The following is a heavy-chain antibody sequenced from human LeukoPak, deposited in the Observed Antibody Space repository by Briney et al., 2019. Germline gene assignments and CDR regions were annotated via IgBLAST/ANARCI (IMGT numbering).Heavy chain of an antibody. Sequence: ASVKVSCKASGYTFTSYGISWVRQAPGQGLEWMGWISAYNGNTNYAQKLQGSVTMTTDTSTSTAYMELRSLRSDDTAVYYCARSEDYGGPFDPWGQGTLVTVSS. CDR2: ISAYNGNT. D-gene: IGHD4-17*01. CDR3: ARSEDYGGPFDP. J-gene: IGHJ5*02. CDR1: GYTFTSYG. V-gene: IGHV1-18*01.